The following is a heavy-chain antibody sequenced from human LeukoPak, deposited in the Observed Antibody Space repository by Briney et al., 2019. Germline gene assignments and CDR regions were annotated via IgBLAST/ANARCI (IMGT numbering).Heavy chain of an antibody. D-gene: IGHD3-16*02. Sequence: SETLSLTCAVYGGSFSGYYWSWIRQPPGKGLEWIGEINHSGSTNYNPSLKSRVTISVDTSKNQFSLKLSSVTAADTAVYYCAREGMITFGGVTVIDSWFDPWGQGTLVTVSS. V-gene: IGHV4-34*01. CDR1: GGSFSGYY. J-gene: IGHJ5*02. CDR3: AREGMITFGGVTVIDSWFDP. CDR2: INHSGST.